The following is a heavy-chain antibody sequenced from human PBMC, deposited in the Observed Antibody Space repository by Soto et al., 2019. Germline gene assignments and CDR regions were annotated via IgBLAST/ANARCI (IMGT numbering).Heavy chain of an antibody. CDR1: GFTLSSYS. V-gene: IGHV3-21*01. D-gene: IGHD3-16*01. CDR2: ISSSSSYI. J-gene: IGHJ4*02. Sequence: EVQLVESGGGLVKPGGSLRLSCAASGFTLSSYSMNWVRQAPGKGLEWVSSISSSSSYIYYADSVKGRVTISRDNAKNSLFLQKNSQRAEDSAVFYCVSDWGGEGEFDYWGQGGLVTVSS. CDR3: VSDWGGEGEFDY.